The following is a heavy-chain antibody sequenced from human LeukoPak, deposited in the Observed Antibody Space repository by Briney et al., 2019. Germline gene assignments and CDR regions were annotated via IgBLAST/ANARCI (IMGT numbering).Heavy chain of an antibody. CDR3: AGVGGRNWFDP. CDR2: IYYSGST. Sequence: PSETLSLTCAVSGGSISSGGYSWSWIRQPPGKGLEWIGYIYYSGSTNYNPSLKSRVTISVDTSKNQFSLKLSSVTAADTAVYYCAGVGGRNWFDPWGQGTLVTVSS. J-gene: IGHJ5*02. D-gene: IGHD3-16*01. V-gene: IGHV4-61*08. CDR1: GGSISSGGYS.